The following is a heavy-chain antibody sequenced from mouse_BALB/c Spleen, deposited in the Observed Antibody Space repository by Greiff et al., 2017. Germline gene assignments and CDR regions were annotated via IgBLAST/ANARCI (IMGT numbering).Heavy chain of an antibody. D-gene: IGHD2-4*01. CDR3: ASTSTMIRGYFDV. Sequence: QVQLKESGPGLVAPSQSLSITCTVSGFSLTSYGVHWVRQPPGKGLEWLGVIWAGGSTNYNSALMSRLSISKDNSKSQVFLKMNSLQTDDTAMYYCASTSTMIRGYFDVWGAGTTVTVSS. CDR2: IWAGGST. J-gene: IGHJ1*01. CDR1: GFSLTSYG. V-gene: IGHV2-9*02.